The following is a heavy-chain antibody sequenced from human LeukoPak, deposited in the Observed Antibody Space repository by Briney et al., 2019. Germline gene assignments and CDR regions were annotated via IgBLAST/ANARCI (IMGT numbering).Heavy chain of an antibody. CDR1: GYTFTSYY. CDR3: ARDTIPATAGVSGVQP. D-gene: IGHD6-13*01. CDR2: VNPSGGAT. Sequence: ASVKVSCKTSGYTFTSYYLHWVRQAPGQGLEWMGIVNPSGGATTYAQKFQGRVTMTRDTSTSTVYIEVSSLRSEDTAVYYCARDTIPATAGVSGVQPWGQSTLVTVSS. J-gene: IGHJ1*01. V-gene: IGHV1-46*01.